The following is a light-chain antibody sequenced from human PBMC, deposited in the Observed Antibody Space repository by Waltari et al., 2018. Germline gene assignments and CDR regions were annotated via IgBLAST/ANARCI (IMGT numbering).Light chain of an antibody. CDR2: DVT. Sequence: QSALTQPRSVSGSPGQSVAISCTGTSSDIGDYNYVSWYQQHPGKAPKLMIYDVTKRPSGVPDRLSGSKSGNTAALTISGLQDEDEADYYCCSYAGGFVYVFGTGTKVTVL. V-gene: IGLV2-11*01. CDR1: SSDIGDYNY. CDR3: CSYAGGFVYV. J-gene: IGLJ1*01.